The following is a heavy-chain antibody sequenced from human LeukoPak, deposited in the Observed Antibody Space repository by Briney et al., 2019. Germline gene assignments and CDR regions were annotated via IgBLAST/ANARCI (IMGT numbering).Heavy chain of an antibody. CDR3: AREEGYCSGGSCSPGAFDI. D-gene: IGHD2-15*01. J-gene: IGHJ3*02. Sequence: GASVKVSCKASGYTFTSYYMHWVRQAPGQGLEWMGIINPSGGSTSYAQKFQGRVTMTRDTSISTAYMELSRLRSDDTAVYYCAREEGYCSGGSCSPGAFDIWGQGTMVTVSS. V-gene: IGHV1-46*01. CDR1: GYTFTSYY. CDR2: INPSGGST.